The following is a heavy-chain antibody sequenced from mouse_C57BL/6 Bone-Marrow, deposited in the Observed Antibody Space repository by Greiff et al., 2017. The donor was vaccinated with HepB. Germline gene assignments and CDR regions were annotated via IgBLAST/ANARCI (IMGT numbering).Heavy chain of an antibody. CDR1: GYTFTSYW. CDR3: ARRCDYDNFDY. CDR2: IHPNSGST. D-gene: IGHD2-4*01. Sequence: QVQLQQPGAELVKPGASVKLSCKASGYTFTSYWMHWVKQRPGQGLEWIGMIHPNSGSTNYNEKFKSKATLTVDKSSSTAYMQLSSLTSEDSAVYYCARRCDYDNFDYWGQGTTLTVSS. V-gene: IGHV1-64*01. J-gene: IGHJ2*01.